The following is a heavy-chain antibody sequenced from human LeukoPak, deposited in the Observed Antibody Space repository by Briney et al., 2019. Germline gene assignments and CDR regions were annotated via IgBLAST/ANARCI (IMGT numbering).Heavy chain of an antibody. CDR3: ARGLRDYDFWSGYYGYYFDY. CDR1: GYTFTSYD. Sequence: GASVKVSCKASGYTFTSYDINWVRQATGQGLEWMGWMNPNSGNTGYAQKFQGRVTMTRNTSISTAYMELSSLRSEDTAVYYCARGLRDYDFWSGYYGYYFDYWGQGTLVTVSS. D-gene: IGHD3-3*01. V-gene: IGHV1-8*01. J-gene: IGHJ4*02. CDR2: MNPNSGNT.